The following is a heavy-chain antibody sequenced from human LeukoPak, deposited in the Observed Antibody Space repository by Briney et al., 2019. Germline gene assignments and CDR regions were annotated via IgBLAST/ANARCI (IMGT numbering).Heavy chain of an antibody. V-gene: IGHV1-18*01. CDR2: ISAYNGNT. J-gene: IGHJ4*02. D-gene: IGHD2-2*01. CDR3: ARDRLHVVPAAPRY. Sequence: ASVKVSCKASGYTFTSYGISWVRQAPGQGLEWMGWISAYNGNTNYAQKLQDRVTMTTDTSTSTAYMELRSLRSDDTAVYYCARDRLHVVPAAPRYWGQGTLVTVSS. CDR1: GYTFTSYG.